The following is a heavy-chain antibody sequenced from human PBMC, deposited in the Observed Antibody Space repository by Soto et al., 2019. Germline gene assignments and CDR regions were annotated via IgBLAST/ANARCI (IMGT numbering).Heavy chain of an antibody. CDR3: ARRAFGSSRSFDI. Sequence: GGSLRLSCAASGITFSSYGMNWVRQAPGKGLEWVSSISYSTSHIYYADSVKGRFTISRDNAKNSLYLQMNSLRVEDTAVYYCARRAFGSSRSFDIWGQGTMVTVSS. J-gene: IGHJ3*02. CDR2: ISYSTSHI. CDR1: GITFSSYG. V-gene: IGHV3-21*04. D-gene: IGHD6-6*01.